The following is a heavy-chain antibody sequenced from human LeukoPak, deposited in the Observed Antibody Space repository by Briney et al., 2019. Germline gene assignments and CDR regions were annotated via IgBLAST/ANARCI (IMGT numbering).Heavy chain of an antibody. J-gene: IGHJ4*02. Sequence: PGGSLRLSCAASGFTFSSYAMSWVRQAPGKGLEWVSAISGSGGSTYYADSVKGRFAITRDNSKNTLYLQMNSLRAEDTAVYYCAKAGYFTDPYYFDYWGQGTLVTVSS. CDR1: GFTFSSYA. D-gene: IGHD6-13*01. CDR3: AKAGYFTDPYYFDY. CDR2: ISGSGGST. V-gene: IGHV3-23*01.